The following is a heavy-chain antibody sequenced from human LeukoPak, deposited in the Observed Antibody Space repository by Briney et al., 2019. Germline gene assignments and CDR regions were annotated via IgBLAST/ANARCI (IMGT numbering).Heavy chain of an antibody. J-gene: IGHJ4*02. CDR3: AKDGITIFGGVIIGTVDY. Sequence: PGGSLRLSCAASGFTFSSYAMNWVRQAPGKGLEWVSAISGSGDSTYYADSVKGRFTISRDNSKNTLFLQMNSLRAEGTAVYYCAKDGITIFGGVIIGTVDYWGQGTLVTVSS. D-gene: IGHD3-3*01. CDR2: ISGSGDST. CDR1: GFTFSSYA. V-gene: IGHV3-23*01.